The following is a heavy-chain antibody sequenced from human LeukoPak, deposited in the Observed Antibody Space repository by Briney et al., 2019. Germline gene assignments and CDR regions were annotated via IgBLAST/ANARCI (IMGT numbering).Heavy chain of an antibody. Sequence: GGSLRLSCAASGFTFDTYDMTWVRQAAGKGLEWVAAISHDGSTTYYADSVKGRFPISRDNSKNTLYLQMNSLSAEDTAVYYCAKELSHYSSRNFAYWGQGTLVTVSA. D-gene: IGHD6-19*01. V-gene: IGHV3-30*18. CDR2: ISHDGSTT. CDR3: AKELSHYSSRNFAY. CDR1: GFTFDTYD. J-gene: IGHJ4*02.